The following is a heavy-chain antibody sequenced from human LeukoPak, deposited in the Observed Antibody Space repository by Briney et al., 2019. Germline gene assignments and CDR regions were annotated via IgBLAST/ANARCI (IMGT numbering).Heavy chain of an antibody. J-gene: IGHJ4*02. CDR3: AREESSGWSSSY. D-gene: IGHD6-19*01. CDR1: GFTFSTYG. Sequence: PGRPLRLSCEASGFTFSTYGMHWVRQAPAKALEWVAVIWYDGSNKYYADSVKGRFTISRDDSKNTLYLQMNSLRAEDTAVYYCAREESSGWSSSYWGQGTLVTVSS. V-gene: IGHV3-33*01. CDR2: IWYDGSNK.